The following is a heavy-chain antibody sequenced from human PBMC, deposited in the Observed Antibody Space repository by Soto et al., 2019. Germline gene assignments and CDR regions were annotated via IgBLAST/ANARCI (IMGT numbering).Heavy chain of an antibody. V-gene: IGHV6-1*01. CDR1: GDSVSRNSAS. CDR2: TYYRSKWYN. D-gene: IGHD2-15*01. CDR3: ARDTRVVVAATLYYYYGMDV. J-gene: IGHJ6*02. Sequence: SETLSLTCAISGDSVSRNSASWNWIRQSPSRGLEWLGRTYYRSKWYNDYAVSVKSRITINPDTSKNQFSLQLNSVTPEDTAVYYCARDTRVVVAATLYYYYGMDVWGQGTTVTVSS.